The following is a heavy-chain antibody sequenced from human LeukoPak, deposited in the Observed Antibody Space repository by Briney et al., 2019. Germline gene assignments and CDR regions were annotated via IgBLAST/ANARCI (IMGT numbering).Heavy chain of an antibody. CDR3: ARHFTSHRVVPAAIRY. D-gene: IGHD2-2*02. V-gene: IGHV4-39*01. J-gene: IGHJ4*02. Sequence: SETLSLTCTVSGGSISSSSYYWGWIRQPPGKGLEWIGSIYYSGSTYYNPSLKSRVTISVDTSKNQFSLKLSSVTAADTAVYYCARHFTSHRVVPAAIRYWGQGTLVTVSS. CDR2: IYYSGST. CDR1: GGSISSSSYY.